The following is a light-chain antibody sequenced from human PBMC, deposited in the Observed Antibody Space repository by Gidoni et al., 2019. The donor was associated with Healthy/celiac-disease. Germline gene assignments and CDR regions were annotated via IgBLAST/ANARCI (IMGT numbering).Light chain of an antibody. CDR2: AAS. J-gene: IGKJ5*01. CDR3: QQLNSYPFT. Sequence: DIQLTQPPSFLSASVGDRVTITCRASQGISSYLAWYQQKPGKAPKLLIYAASTLQSGVPSRFSGSGSGSEFTLTISSLQPEDFATYYCQQLNSYPFTFGQGTRLEIK. V-gene: IGKV1-9*01. CDR1: QGISSY.